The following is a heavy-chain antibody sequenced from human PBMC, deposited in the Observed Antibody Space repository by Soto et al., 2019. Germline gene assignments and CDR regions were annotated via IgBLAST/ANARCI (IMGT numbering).Heavy chain of an antibody. J-gene: IGHJ4*02. V-gene: IGHV3-9*01. CDR3: AKGLTFVTTNIDY. CDR2: ISWNSGSI. D-gene: IGHD4-17*01. Sequence: EVQLVESGGGLVQPGRSLRLSCAASGFTFDDYAMHWVRQAPGKGLEWVSGISWNSGSICYADSVKGRFTISRDNAKNSLYLQMNSLRAEDTALYYCAKGLTFVTTNIDYWGQGTLVTVSS. CDR1: GFTFDDYA.